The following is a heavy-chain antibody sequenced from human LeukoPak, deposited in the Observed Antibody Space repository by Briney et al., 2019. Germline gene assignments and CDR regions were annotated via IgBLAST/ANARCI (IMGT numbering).Heavy chain of an antibody. V-gene: IGHV4-34*01. CDR1: GGSFSGYY. CDR3: ARGVRVVPAAIYWFDP. J-gene: IGHJ5*02. D-gene: IGHD2-2*02. CDR2: INHSGST. Sequence: SETQSLTCAVYGGSFSGYYWSWIRQPPGKGLEWIGEINHSGSTNYNPSLKSRVTISVDTSKNQFSLKLSSVTAADTAVYYCARGVRVVPAAIYWFDPWGQGTLVTVSS.